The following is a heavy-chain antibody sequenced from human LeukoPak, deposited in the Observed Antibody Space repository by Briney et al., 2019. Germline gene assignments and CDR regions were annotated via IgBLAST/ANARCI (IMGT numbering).Heavy chain of an antibody. CDR2: IYYSGNT. V-gene: IGHV4-39*01. J-gene: IGHJ4*02. CDR3: ARFTSTLTMDY. CDR1: GGSISSYY. Sequence: PSETLSLTCTVSGGSISSYYWGWIRQPPGKGLEWIGSIYYSGNTYYNPSLKSRVTISVDTSKIQFSLKLSSMTAADTAVYYCARFTSTLTMDYWGQGTLVTVSS.